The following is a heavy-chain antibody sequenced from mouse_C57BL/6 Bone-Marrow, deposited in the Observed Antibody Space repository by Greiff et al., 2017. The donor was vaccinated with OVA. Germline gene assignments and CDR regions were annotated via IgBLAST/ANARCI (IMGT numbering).Heavy chain of an antibody. J-gene: IGHJ1*03. CDR1: GYAFSSSW. D-gene: IGHD2-2*01. Sequence: QVQLKESGPELVKPGASVKISCKASGYAFSSSWMNWVKQRPGKGLEWIGRIYPGDGDTNYNGKFKGKATLTADKSSSTAYMQLSSLTSEDSAVYFCARWLPWYFDVWGTGTTVTVSS. CDR2: IYPGDGDT. V-gene: IGHV1-82*01. CDR3: ARWLPWYFDV.